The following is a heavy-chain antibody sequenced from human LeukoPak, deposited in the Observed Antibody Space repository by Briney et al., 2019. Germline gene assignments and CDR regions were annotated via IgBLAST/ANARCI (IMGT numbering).Heavy chain of an antibody. V-gene: IGHV4-34*01. Sequence: SETLSLTCAVYGGSFSGYYWSWIRQPPGKGLEWIGEINHSGSTNYNPSLKSRVTISVDTSKNQFSLKLSSVTAADTAVYYCARGVAVTGYSNDYWGQGTLVTVSS. CDR1: GGSFSGYY. D-gene: IGHD3-9*01. CDR3: ARGVAVTGYSNDY. J-gene: IGHJ4*02. CDR2: INHSGST.